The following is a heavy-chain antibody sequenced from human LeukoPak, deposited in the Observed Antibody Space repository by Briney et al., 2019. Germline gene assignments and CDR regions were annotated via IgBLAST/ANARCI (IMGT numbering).Heavy chain of an antibody. V-gene: IGHV3-23*01. D-gene: IGHD4-23*01. CDR1: GFAFSSYA. J-gene: IGHJ1*01. Sequence: GGSLRLSCAASGFAFSSYAMSWVRQAPGKGLEWVSAISGSGGSTYYADSVKGRFTISRDNSKNTLYLQMNSLRAEDTAVYYCAKAKVVTLPAEYFQHWGQGTLVTVSS. CDR3: AKAKVVTLPAEYFQH. CDR2: ISGSGGST.